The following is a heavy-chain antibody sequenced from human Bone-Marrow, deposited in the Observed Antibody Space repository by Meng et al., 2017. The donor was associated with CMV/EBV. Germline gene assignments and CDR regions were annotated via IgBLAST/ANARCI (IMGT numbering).Heavy chain of an antibody. CDR2: INPNSGGT. CDR3: ARERVLTVTPYYYYYGVDV. Sequence: SVKVSCKASGYTFTGYYMHWVRQAPGQGLEWMGWINPNSGGTNYAQKFQGRVTMTRDTSISTAYMELSRLRADDTAVYYCARERVLTVTPYYYYYGVDVWGQGTTVTVSS. J-gene: IGHJ6*02. D-gene: IGHD4-17*01. V-gene: IGHV1-2*02. CDR1: GYTFTGYY.